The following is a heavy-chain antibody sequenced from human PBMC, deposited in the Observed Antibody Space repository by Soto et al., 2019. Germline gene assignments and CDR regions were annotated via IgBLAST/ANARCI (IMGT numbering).Heavy chain of an antibody. CDR2: IYYSGGT. J-gene: IGHJ4*02. CDR3: ARGNLATRMVRGYYLDY. Sequence: QVQLQESGPGLVKPSQTLSLTCTVSGGSISSGYYYWSWIRQPPGKGLEWIGYIYYSGGTYYNPSLKSGVTISVYTSKNQFSLKLSSVTAADTAVYYCARGNLATRMVRGYYLDYWGQGTLVTVSS. V-gene: IGHV4-30-4*01. D-gene: IGHD3-10*01. CDR1: GGSISSGYYY.